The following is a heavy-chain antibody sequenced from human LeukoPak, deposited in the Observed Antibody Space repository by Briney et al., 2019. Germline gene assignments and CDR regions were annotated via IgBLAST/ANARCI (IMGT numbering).Heavy chain of an antibody. J-gene: IGHJ4*02. D-gene: IGHD3-3*01. CDR2: INHSGST. CDR1: GGSFGGYY. Sequence: SETLSLTCAVYGGSFGGYYWSWIRQPPGKGLEWIGEINHSGSTNYNPSLKSRVTISVDTSKNQFSLKLSSVTAADTAVYYCARYYDFWSGYSYFDYWGQGTLVTVSS. V-gene: IGHV4-34*01. CDR3: ARYYDFWSGYSYFDY.